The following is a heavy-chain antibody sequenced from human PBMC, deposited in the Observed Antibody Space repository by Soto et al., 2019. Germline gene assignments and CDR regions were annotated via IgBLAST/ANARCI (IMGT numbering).Heavy chain of an antibody. CDR1: GFAFSDYY. D-gene: IGHD3-10*01. CDR2: ISGTSNTI. V-gene: IGHV3-11*01. J-gene: IGHJ1*01. Sequence: QVLLVESGGGLVKPGGSLRLSCAASGFAFSDYYMSWIRQAPGKGLEWISYISGTSNTIYYADSVKGRLIISRDNPGNSLYLQMNSLLAEHTAVYYCAREGNRFQYWGQGTLVTVSS. CDR3: AREGNRFQY.